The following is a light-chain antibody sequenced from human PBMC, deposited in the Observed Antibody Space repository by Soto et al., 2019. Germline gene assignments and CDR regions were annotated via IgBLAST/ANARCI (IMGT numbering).Light chain of an antibody. Sequence: DIQMTQSPSSLSASVADRVTITCRASQGISNYLAWFQQKPGKAPKLLIYDASNLEAGVPSRFRGSGSGTDFTFTISRLQPEDIATYYCQQYENLPTFGQGTRLEIK. CDR3: QQYENLPT. CDR1: QGISNY. V-gene: IGKV1-33*01. J-gene: IGKJ5*01. CDR2: DAS.